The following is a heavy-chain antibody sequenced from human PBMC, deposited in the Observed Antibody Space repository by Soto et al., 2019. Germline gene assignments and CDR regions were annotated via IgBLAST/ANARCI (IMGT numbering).Heavy chain of an antibody. CDR2: IRSTPDGGTT. D-gene: IGHD3-3*01. CDR1: GFPFGDYA. Sequence: EVQLVESGGGLVQPGRSLRLPCTASGFPFGDYAMSWIRQAPGKGLEWVGFIRSTPDGGTTEYAASVRGRFSISRDDSKSIVYLQMNSLKTEDTALYYCIRLPVRSLWMGYSFDYWGQGTLVTVSS. J-gene: IGHJ4*02. V-gene: IGHV3-49*03. CDR3: IRLPVRSLWMGYSFDY.